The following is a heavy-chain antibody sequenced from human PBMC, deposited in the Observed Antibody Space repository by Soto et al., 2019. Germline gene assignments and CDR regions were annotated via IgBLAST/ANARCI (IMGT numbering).Heavy chain of an antibody. CDR3: ATGIYSGYDSKDFFFDY. Sequence: TLSLTCAVSGGSISSGGYPWSWIRQPPGKGLEWIGYIYHSGSTYYNPSLKSRVTISVDRSKNQFSLKLSSVTAADTAVYYCATGIYSGYDSKDFFFDYWGQGTLVTVSS. D-gene: IGHD5-12*01. J-gene: IGHJ4*02. CDR1: GGSISSGGYP. CDR2: IYHSGST. V-gene: IGHV4-30-2*01.